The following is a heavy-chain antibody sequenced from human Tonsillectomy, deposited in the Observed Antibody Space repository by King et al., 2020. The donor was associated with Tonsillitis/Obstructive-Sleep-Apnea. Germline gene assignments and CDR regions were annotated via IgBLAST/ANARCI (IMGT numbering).Heavy chain of an antibody. J-gene: IGHJ3*02. V-gene: IGHV3-30*04. D-gene: IGHD3-10*01. CDR2: ISNEGTNK. CDR1: GFTFSSYV. Sequence: VQLVESGGGVVQPGRSLRLSCAASGFTFSSYVMHWVRQGPGKGLEWGAVISNEGTNKYHADSVKGRFTISRDNSKNTLYLQMNSLRAEDTAVYYCARDYRGDRGAFDIWGQGTMVTVSS. CDR3: ARDYRGDRGAFDI.